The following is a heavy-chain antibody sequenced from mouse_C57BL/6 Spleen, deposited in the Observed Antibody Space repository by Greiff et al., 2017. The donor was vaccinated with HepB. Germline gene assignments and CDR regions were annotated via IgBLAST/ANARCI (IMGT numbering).Heavy chain of an antibody. CDR2: SRNKANDYTT. Sequence: EVKVVESGGGLVQSGRSLRLSCATSGFTFSDFYMEWVRQAPGKGLEWIAASRNKANDYTTEYSASVKGRFIVSRDTSQSILYLQMNALRAEDTAIYYCARASYGSSLDYWGQGTTLTVSS. CDR1: GFTFSDFY. V-gene: IGHV7-1*01. J-gene: IGHJ2*01. CDR3: ARASYGSSLDY. D-gene: IGHD1-1*01.